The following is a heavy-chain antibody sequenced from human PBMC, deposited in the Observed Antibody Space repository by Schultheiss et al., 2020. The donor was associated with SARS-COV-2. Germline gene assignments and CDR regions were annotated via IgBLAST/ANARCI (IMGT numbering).Heavy chain of an antibody. CDR2: ITTSFGTS. D-gene: IGHD3-16*01. Sequence: ASVKVSCKASGYTFTGYYMHWVRQAPGQGLEWMGGITTSFGTSRYAQKFQGRVTLTADKSTNTAFMELTSLTSDDTAIYYCAGGGGPKLLGNWFDPWGQGTLVTVSS. CDR1: GYTFTGYY. J-gene: IGHJ5*02. CDR3: AGGGGPKLLGNWFDP. V-gene: IGHV1-46*01.